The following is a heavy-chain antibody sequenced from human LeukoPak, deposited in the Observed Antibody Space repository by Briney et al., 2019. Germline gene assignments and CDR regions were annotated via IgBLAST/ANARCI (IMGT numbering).Heavy chain of an antibody. Sequence: PSETLSLTCTVSGVPIRSYYWNWVRQSPGRGLEWIGYMHHSGSSHYNPFLKSRVTISVDTSKNHFSLKLNSVTAADTAVYYCAGGYGSSWSFDHWGQGTLVTVSS. V-gene: IGHV4-59*01. J-gene: IGHJ4*02. CDR1: GVPIRSYY. CDR2: MHHSGSS. CDR3: AGGYGSSWSFDH. D-gene: IGHD2-2*01.